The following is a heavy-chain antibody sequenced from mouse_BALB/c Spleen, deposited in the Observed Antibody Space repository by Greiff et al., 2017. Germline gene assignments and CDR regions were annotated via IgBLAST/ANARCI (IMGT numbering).Heavy chain of an antibody. CDR2: INPYYGST. V-gene: IGHV1-39*01. D-gene: IGHD2-4*01. Sequence: EVQLQQTGPELVKPGASVKISCKASGYSFTDYIMLWVKQSHGKSLEWIGNINPYYGSTSYNLKFKGKATLTVDKSSSTAYMQLNSLTSEDSAVYYCARWGLRQGGYAMDYWGQGTSVTVSS. CDR1: GYSFTDYI. J-gene: IGHJ4*01. CDR3: ARWGLRQGGYAMDY.